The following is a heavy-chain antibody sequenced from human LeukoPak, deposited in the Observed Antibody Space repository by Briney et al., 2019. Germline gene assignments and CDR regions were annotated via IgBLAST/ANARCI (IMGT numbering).Heavy chain of an antibody. CDR2: IIPILGIA. Sequence: WASVKVSCKASGGTFSSYAISWVRQAPGQGLEWMGRIIPILGIANYAQKFQGRVTITADKSTSTAYMELSSLRSEDTAVYYCATHVWGAAGGPDYWGQGTLVTVSS. J-gene: IGHJ4*02. CDR3: ATHVWGAAGGPDY. V-gene: IGHV1-69*04. D-gene: IGHD3-16*01. CDR1: GGTFSSYA.